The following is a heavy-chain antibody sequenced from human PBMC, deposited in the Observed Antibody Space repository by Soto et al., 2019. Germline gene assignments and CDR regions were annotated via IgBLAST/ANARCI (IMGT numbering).Heavy chain of an antibody. J-gene: IGHJ6*02. V-gene: IGHV3-23*01. CDR1: GFNISSYA. CDR2: ISGSGGST. CDR3: AKIIGAYYYYGMDV. Sequence: GVLLRVSCAAAGFNISSYAMSCVRKTTGKGLEWVSAISGSGGSTYYADSVKGRFTISRDNSKNTLYLQMNSLRAEDTAVYYCAKIIGAYYYYGMDVWGQGTTVTVSS. D-gene: IGHD3-10*01.